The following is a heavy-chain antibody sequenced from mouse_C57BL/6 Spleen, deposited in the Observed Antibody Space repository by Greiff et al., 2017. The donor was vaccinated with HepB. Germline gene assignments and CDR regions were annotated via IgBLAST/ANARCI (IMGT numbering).Heavy chain of an antibody. J-gene: IGHJ4*01. V-gene: IGHV1-26*01. Sequence: EVQLQQSGPELVKPGASVKISCKASGYTFTDYYMNWVKQSHGKSLEWIGDINPNNGGTSYNQKFKGKATLTVDKSSSTAYMELRSLTSEDSAVYYCALYGNYAMDYWGQGTSVTVSS. D-gene: IGHD2-1*01. CDR1: GYTFTDYY. CDR2: INPNNGGT. CDR3: ALYGNYAMDY.